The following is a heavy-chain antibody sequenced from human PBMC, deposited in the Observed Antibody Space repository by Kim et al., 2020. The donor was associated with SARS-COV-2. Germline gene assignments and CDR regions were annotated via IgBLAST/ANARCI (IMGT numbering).Heavy chain of an antibody. Sequence: GGSLRLSCAASGFTFSSYSMNWVRQAPGKGLEWVSSISSSSSYIYYADSVKGRFTISRDNAKNSLYLQMNSLRAEDTAVYYCARDVDCSGGSCYYYYGMDVWGQGTTVTVSS. V-gene: IGHV3-21*01. CDR3: ARDVDCSGGSCYYYYGMDV. D-gene: IGHD2-15*01. CDR1: GFTFSSYS. J-gene: IGHJ6*02. CDR2: ISSSSSYI.